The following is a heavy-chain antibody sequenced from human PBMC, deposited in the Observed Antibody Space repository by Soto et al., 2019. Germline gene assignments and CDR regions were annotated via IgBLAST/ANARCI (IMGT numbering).Heavy chain of an antibody. D-gene: IGHD1-7*01. J-gene: IGHJ3*02. CDR2: IYYSGST. V-gene: IGHV4-31*11. Sequence: SETLSLTCAVSGGCISSGGYYWSWIRQHPGKGLEWIGYIYYSGSTYYNPSLKSRVTISVDTSKNQFSLKLSSVTAADTTVYYCARGQELELERGDAFDIWGQGTMVTVSS. CDR3: ARGQELELERGDAFDI. CDR1: GGCISSGGYY.